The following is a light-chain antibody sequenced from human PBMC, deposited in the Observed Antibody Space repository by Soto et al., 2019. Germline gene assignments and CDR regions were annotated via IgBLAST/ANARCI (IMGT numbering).Light chain of an antibody. CDR3: QQSYTAPLT. V-gene: IGKV1-39*01. J-gene: IGKJ4*01. CDR1: QSISSY. CDR2: AAS. Sequence: DIQMTQSPSSPSASVGDRVTITFRASQSISSYLNWYQQKPGKAPKLLIYAASSLQSGVPSRFSGSGSGTDFTLTIRSLQPEDFATYYCQQSYTAPLTFGGGTKVDI.